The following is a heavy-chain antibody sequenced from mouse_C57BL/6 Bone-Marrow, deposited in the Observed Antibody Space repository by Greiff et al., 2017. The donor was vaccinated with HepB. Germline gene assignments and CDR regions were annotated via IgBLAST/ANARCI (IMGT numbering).Heavy chain of an antibody. Sequence: EVQLQQSGPELVKPGASVKMSCKASGYTFTDYNMHWVKQSHGKSLEWIGYINPNNGGTSYNQKFKGKATLTVNKSSSTAYMELRSLTSEDSAVYYCARSYYYGSSSGWYFDVWGTGTTVTVSS. CDR2: INPNNGGT. V-gene: IGHV1-22*01. CDR1: GYTFTDYN. D-gene: IGHD1-1*01. CDR3: ARSYYYGSSSGWYFDV. J-gene: IGHJ1*03.